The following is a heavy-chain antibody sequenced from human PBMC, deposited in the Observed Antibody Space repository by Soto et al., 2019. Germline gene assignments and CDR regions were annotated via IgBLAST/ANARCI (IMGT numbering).Heavy chain of an antibody. D-gene: IGHD6-19*01. CDR3: ARDLFAVAGYYFNN. CDR2: IWHDGSNK. CDR1: GCTFCTKG. V-gene: IGHV3-33*01. Sequence: GESLRLSCAASGCTFCTKGIHWIRQAPAKEMEWVAVIWHDGSNKYYDASVTGRFTISRDNSKNTMYLQMNSLRAEDTAVYYCARDLFAVAGYYFNNCGQGTMVTVYS. J-gene: IGHJ4*02.